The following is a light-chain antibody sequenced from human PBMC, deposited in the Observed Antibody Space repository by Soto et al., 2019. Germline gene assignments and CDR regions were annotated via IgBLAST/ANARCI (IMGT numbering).Light chain of an antibody. CDR1: QSISSY. Sequence: DIQMTQSPSSLSASVGDRVTITCRASQSISSYLNWYQQKPGKAPKLQSYAASSLQSGVPSRFSGSGSGTDFTLTISSLQPEDFATYYCQQSYSTPQTFGQGTKVEIK. V-gene: IGKV1-39*01. CDR2: AAS. CDR3: QQSYSTPQT. J-gene: IGKJ1*01.